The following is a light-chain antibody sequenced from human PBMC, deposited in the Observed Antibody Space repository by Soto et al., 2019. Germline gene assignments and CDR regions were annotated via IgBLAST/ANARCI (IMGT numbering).Light chain of an antibody. CDR2: GAS. CDR1: QSVGSNY. Sequence: EIVLTQSPGTLSLSPGERATLSCRASQSVGSNYVCWYQQRHGQAPRLLIYGASFRATGIPDRFSGSGSGTDFTLTISRLEAEEFAVYYRQQYGKSPQTFGQGTKVEIK. CDR3: QQYGKSPQT. V-gene: IGKV3-20*01. J-gene: IGKJ1*01.